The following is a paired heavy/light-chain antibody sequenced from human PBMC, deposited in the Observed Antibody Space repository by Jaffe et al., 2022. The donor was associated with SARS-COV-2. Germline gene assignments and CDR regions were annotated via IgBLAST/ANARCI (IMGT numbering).Light chain of an antibody. CDR3: MQATQFPHRT. J-gene: IGKJ2*01. CDR2: KIS. CDR1: QSLVHSDGNTY. V-gene: IGKV2-24*01. Sequence: DIVLTQTPLSSPVTLGQPASISCRSSQSLVHSDGNTYLSWLQQRPGQPPRLLIYKISNRFSGVPDRFSGSGAGTDFTLKISRVEAEDVGVYYCMQATQFPHRTFGQGTRLEIK.
Heavy chain of an antibody. CDR3: ARAIAARREEDFDY. D-gene: IGHD6-6*01. J-gene: IGHJ4*02. CDR2: IWYDGSQK. Sequence: QVQLVESGGGVVQPGRSLRLSCVASGFTFSHYGMHWVRQAPGKGLEWVAVIWYDGSQKYYTDSVKGRFTISRDNSKNTLYLQMDSLRDEDTAVYYCARAIAARREEDFDYWGQGTQVTVSS. CDR1: GFTFSHYG. V-gene: IGHV3-33*01.